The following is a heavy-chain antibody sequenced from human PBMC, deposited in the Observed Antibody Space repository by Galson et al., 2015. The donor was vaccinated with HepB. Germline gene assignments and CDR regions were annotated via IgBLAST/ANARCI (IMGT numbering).Heavy chain of an antibody. V-gene: IGHV3-48*03. CDR2: ISSSGIII. Sequence: SLRLSCAASGFSFSSYEMNWVRQAPGKGLEWVSYISSSGIIIHYADSLKGRFTISRDNAKNSLYLQMNSLRAEDTAVYYCAQRGVGGVAASRGFEYWGQGTLVTVSS. CDR3: AQRGVGGVAASRGFEY. D-gene: IGHD3-3*01. J-gene: IGHJ4*02. CDR1: GFSFSSYE.